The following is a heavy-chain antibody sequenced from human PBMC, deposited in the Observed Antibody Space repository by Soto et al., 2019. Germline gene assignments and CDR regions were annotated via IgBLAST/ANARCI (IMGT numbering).Heavy chain of an antibody. J-gene: IGHJ4*02. D-gene: IGHD1-1*01. CDR3: AHRDDLNGSWNGDCFDF. V-gene: IGHV2-5*02. Sequence: QITLKESGPTRVKPTQTLTLTCTFSGFSLTARPVGVGWIRQPPGKALEGLGIIYWDDDKRYSPSLKSRLTITKDTTKKQMVLKMTNMDPVDTATYYCAHRDDLNGSWNGDCFDFWGQGALVTVSS. CDR2: IYWDDDK. CDR1: GFSLTARPVG.